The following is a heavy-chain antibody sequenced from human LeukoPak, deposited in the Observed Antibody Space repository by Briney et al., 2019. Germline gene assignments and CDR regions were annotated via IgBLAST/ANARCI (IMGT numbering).Heavy chain of an antibody. CDR3: AREPGYSSGWYDSDY. D-gene: IGHD6-19*01. V-gene: IGHV3-20*04. J-gene: IGHJ4*02. Sequence: GGSLRLSCAPSGFTFDDYGMSWVRQAPGKGLEWVSGINWNGGSTGYADSVKGRFTISRDNAKNSLYLQMNSLRAEDTALYYCAREPGYSSGWYDSDYWGQGTLVTVSS. CDR2: INWNGGST. CDR1: GFTFDDYG.